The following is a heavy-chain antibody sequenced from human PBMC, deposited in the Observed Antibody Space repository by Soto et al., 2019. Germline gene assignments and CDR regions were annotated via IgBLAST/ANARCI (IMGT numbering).Heavy chain of an antibody. CDR1: GFSFSSYW. J-gene: IGHJ5*02. V-gene: IGHV3-7*03. Sequence: EVQLVESGGGLVQPGGSLRLSCAASGFSFSSYWMTWVRQAPGKGLEWVANIKEDGREKYYVASVKGRFTISRDNDKSLLYLQMDSLTPEDTAVYYCAGDGVRNGAYNGWLDPWGQGSLVTVSS. D-gene: IGHD3-16*01. CDR3: AGDGVRNGAYNGWLDP. CDR2: IKEDGREK.